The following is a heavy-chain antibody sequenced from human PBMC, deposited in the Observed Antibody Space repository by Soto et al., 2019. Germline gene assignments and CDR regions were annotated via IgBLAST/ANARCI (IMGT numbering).Heavy chain of an antibody. CDR3: AKWSGSGSFYNTPFAS. J-gene: IGHJ4*02. V-gene: IGHV3-30*18. D-gene: IGHD3-10*01. Sequence: QVQLMESGGGLVQPGRSLRLSCAASGFIFSSYAMHWVRQSPGKGLEWVAVISYDGTNKYYADSVKGRFTISRDNSKNTLYLQIISLRIEDTAVYHCAKWSGSGSFYNTPFASWGQGTLVSVSS. CDR1: GFIFSSYA. CDR2: ISYDGTNK.